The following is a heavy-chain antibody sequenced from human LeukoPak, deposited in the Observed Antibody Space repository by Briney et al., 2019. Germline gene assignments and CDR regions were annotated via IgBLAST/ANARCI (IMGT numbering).Heavy chain of an antibody. J-gene: IGHJ4*02. D-gene: IGHD1-26*01. V-gene: IGHV4-4*07. CDR2: IYTSGST. CDR1: GGSISSYY. CDR3: ARGRLDYSGSYSWDY. Sequence: LETLSLTCTVSGGSISSYYWSWIRQPAGKGLEWIGRIYTSGSTNYNPSLKSRVTMSVDTSKNQFSLKLSSVTAADTAVYYCARGRLDYSGSYSWDYWGQGTLVTVSS.